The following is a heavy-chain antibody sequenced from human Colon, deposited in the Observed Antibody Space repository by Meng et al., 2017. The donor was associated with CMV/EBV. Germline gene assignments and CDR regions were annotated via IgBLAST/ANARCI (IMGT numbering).Heavy chain of an antibody. V-gene: IGHV3-23*01. CDR2: ISDTGDST. J-gene: IGHJ4*02. D-gene: IGHD2-2*01. CDR1: GFTFSSYA. Sequence: GGSLRLSCAASGFTFSSYAMTWVRQAPGKGLEWVSVISDTGDSTIYADSVKGRFTISRDNSKNTLYLQMNSLRADDTAVYYCAKSRGAGPSALNYWGQGTLVTVLL. CDR3: AKSRGAGPSALNY.